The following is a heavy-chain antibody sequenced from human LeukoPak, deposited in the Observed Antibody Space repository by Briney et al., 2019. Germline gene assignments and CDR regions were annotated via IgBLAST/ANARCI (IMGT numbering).Heavy chain of an antibody. CDR3: TRQRPQTGTFDY. D-gene: IGHD3-9*01. J-gene: IGHJ4*02. Sequence: HPGGSLRLSCAASGFSFSDSPMHWVRQASGNGLEWVGRVRDRANSYATGYAASVEGRFTISRDDSENTAYLQMNSLIIEDTAVYYCTRQRPQTGTFDYWGQGVLVTVSS. CDR2: VRDRANSYAT. V-gene: IGHV3-73*01. CDR1: GFSFSDSP.